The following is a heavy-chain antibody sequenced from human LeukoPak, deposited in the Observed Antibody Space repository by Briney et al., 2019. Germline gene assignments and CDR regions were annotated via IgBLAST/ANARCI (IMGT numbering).Heavy chain of an antibody. CDR2: IEEDGSEK. CDR1: GFTFSSYW. CDR3: ARGLHGFDY. V-gene: IGHV3-7*01. Sequence: PGGSLRLSCAASGFTFSSYWMSWVRQAPGKGLEWVANIEEDGSEKYYVDSVKGRFTISRDNAKNSLFLQMTSLRAEDTAVYYCARGLHGFDYWGQGTLVTVSS. J-gene: IGHJ4*02.